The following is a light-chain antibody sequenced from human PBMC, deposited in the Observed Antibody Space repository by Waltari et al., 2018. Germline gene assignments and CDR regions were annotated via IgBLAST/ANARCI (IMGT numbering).Light chain of an antibody. CDR2: GVS. V-gene: IGKV3-20*01. CDR3: QHYGRSPPNT. J-gene: IGKJ4*01. CDR1: QSVSSSY. Sequence: DIVLTQSPGTLSLSPGERVPLSCRASQSVSSSYLAWFQQKPGQAPRLLIYGVSNRATGIPDRFSGSGSGTDFTLTISRLEPEDFAVYYCQHYGRSPPNTFGGGTKVEIK.